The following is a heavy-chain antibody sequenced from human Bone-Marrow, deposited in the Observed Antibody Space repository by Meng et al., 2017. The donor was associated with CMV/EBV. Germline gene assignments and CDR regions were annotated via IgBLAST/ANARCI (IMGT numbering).Heavy chain of an antibody. J-gene: IGHJ5*02. V-gene: IGHV1-69*01. D-gene: IGHD2-2*02. CDR1: YA. CDR3: AREWGGLGYCSSTSCYTEGWFDP. CDR2: IIPIFGTR. Sequence: YAISWVRQAPGQGLEWMGVIIPIFGTRNYAQKFQGKDTITADESTTTAYMDLSSLRSEDTAVYYCAREWGGLGYCSSTSCYTEGWFDPWGQGTLVTVSS.